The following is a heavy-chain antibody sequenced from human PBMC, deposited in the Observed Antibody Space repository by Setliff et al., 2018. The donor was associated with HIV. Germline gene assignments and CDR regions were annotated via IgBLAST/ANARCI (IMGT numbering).Heavy chain of an antibody. V-gene: IGHV4-61*01. Sequence: PSETLSLTCTVSGGSISSGSYYWSWIRLPPGKGLEYIGYIYYSGNTDYNPSLKSRVTISVDTSRNQFSLKLSSVTAADTAVYYCARSPGVDTNMAFDYWGQGMLVTVSS. J-gene: IGHJ4*02. CDR2: IYYSGNT. CDR1: GGSISSGSYY. D-gene: IGHD5-18*01. CDR3: ARSPGVDTNMAFDY.